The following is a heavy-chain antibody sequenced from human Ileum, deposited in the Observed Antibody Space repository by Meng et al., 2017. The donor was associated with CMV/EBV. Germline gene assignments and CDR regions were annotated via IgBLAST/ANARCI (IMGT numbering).Heavy chain of an antibody. D-gene: IGHD6-19*01. CDR2: TDGGRT. V-gene: IGHV3-74*01. Sequence: VQVVKSGGCVVHPGWALRLSCVVSGFTFSKSLLHRVRQAPGRVLEWVTYTDGGRTAYADSVEGRLTISRDNAENTLYLQMNSLRADDTAVYYCAADIMSVGGTFDFWGQGALVTVSS. CDR3: AADIMSVGGTFDF. J-gene: IGHJ4*02. CDR1: GFTFSKSL.